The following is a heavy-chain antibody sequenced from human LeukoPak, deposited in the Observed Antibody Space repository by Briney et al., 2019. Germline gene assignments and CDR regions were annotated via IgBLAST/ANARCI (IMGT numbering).Heavy chain of an antibody. CDR1: GGSFSGYY. D-gene: IGHD3-10*01. J-gene: IGHJ5*02. CDR3: ASYYGSGRNWFDP. V-gene: IGHV4-34*01. CDR2: IYHSGST. Sequence: SETLSLTCAVYGGSFSGYYWSWIRQPPGKGLEWIGSIYHSGSTYYNPSLKSRVTISVDTSKNQFSLKLSSVTAADTAVYYCASYYGSGRNWFDPWGQGTLVTVSS.